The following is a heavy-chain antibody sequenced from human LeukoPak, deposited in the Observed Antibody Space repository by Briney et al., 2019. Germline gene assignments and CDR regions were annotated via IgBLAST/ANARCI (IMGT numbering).Heavy chain of an antibody. Sequence: GGSLRLSCAASEFSVGSNYMTWVRQAPGKGLEWVSLIYSGGSTYYADSVKGRFTISRDNSKNTLYLQMNSLRAEDTAVYYCAKVTFEGVDPWGQGTLVTVSS. CDR3: AKVTFEGVDP. D-gene: IGHD2/OR15-2a*01. V-gene: IGHV3-66*01. J-gene: IGHJ5*02. CDR1: EFSVGSNY. CDR2: IYSGGST.